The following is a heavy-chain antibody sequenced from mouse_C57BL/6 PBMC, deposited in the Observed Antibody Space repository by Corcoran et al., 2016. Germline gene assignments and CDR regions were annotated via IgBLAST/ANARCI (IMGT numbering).Heavy chain of an antibody. V-gene: IGHV1-80*01. J-gene: IGHJ2*01. CDR2: IYPGDGDT. Sequence: QVQLQQSGAELVKPGASVKISCKASGYAFSSYWMNLVKQRPGKGLEWIGQIYPGDGDTNYNGKFKGKATLTADKSSSTAYMQLSSLTSEDSAVYFCAIYYDYDGGGDYWGQGTTLTVSA. CDR3: AIYYDYDGGGDY. CDR1: GYAFSSYW. D-gene: IGHD2-4*01.